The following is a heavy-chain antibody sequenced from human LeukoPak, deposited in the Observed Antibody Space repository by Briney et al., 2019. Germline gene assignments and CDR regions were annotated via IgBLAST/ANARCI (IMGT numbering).Heavy chain of an antibody. V-gene: IGHV3-23*01. CDR1: GFTFTHYA. CDR2: ITSDNITA. CDR3: AKPQRGWTPFDY. Sequence: GGSLRLSCAASGFTFTHYALTWVRQAPGKGLEWVSSITSDNITAYYADSVKGRFTISRDNSKNTLYLQMNSLTAEDTAIYFCAKPQRGWTPFDYWGQGTLVIVSS. D-gene: IGHD6-19*01. J-gene: IGHJ4*02.